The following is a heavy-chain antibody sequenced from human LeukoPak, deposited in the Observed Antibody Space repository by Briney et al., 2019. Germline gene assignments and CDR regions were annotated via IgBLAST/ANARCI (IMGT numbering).Heavy chain of an antibody. J-gene: IGHJ4*02. CDR3: ARYSSSWYAVDY. D-gene: IGHD6-13*01. Sequence: ASVKVSCKASGYTFTSYDINWVRQATGQGLEWMGWMNPNSGNTGYAQKIQGRVTITRNTSISTAYMELSSLRSEDTAVYYCARYSSSWYAVDYWGQGTLVTVSS. V-gene: IGHV1-8*03. CDR2: MNPNSGNT. CDR1: GYTFTSYD.